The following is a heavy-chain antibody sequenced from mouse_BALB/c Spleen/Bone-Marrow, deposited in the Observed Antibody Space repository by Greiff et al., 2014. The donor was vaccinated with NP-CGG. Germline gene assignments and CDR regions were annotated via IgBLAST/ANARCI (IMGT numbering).Heavy chain of an antibody. D-gene: IGHD2-4*01. Sequence: VQLQQSGAELVKPGASVKLSCTASGFNIKDTYMHWVKQRPEQGLEWIGRIDPANGNTKYDPKFQGKATITADTSSNTAYLQLSSLTSEDTAVYYCAMITTGAWFACWGQGTLVTVSA. V-gene: IGHV14-3*02. CDR1: GFNIKDTY. CDR2: IDPANGNT. J-gene: IGHJ3*01. CDR3: AMITTGAWFAC.